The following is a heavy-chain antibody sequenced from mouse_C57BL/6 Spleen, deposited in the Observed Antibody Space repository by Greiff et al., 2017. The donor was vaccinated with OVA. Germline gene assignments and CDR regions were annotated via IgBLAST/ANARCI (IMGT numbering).Heavy chain of an antibody. CDR3: ARDRGSSYEAMDY. CDR1: GFTFSSYA. V-gene: IGHV5-4*01. J-gene: IGHJ4*01. Sequence: EVHLVESGGGLVKPGGSLKLSCAASGFTFSSYAMSWVRQTPEKRLEWVATISDGGSYTYYPDNVKGRFTISRDNAKNNLYLQMSHLKSEDTAMYYCARDRGSSYEAMDYWGQGTSVTVSS. CDR2: ISDGGSYT. D-gene: IGHD1-1*01.